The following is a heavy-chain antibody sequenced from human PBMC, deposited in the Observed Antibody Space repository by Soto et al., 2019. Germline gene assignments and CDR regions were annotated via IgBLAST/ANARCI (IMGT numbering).Heavy chain of an antibody. CDR2: MNPNSGNT. CDR1: GYTFNNYD. CDR3: ARAARFQLPRKGDYHDCLLDV. V-gene: IGHV1-8*01. Sequence: QVQLVESGAEVKKLGASVKVSCKASGYTFNNYDLNWVRQATGQGLEYMGWMNPNSGNTGYAQKFQGRLSMTRNTTSTTAYMVVTSLRSEATAVYYCARAARFQLPRKGDYHDCLLDVWGKGTTVTVSS. D-gene: IGHD2-21*02. J-gene: IGHJ6*04.